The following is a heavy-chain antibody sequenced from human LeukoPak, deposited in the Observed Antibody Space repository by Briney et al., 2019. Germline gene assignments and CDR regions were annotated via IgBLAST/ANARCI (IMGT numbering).Heavy chain of an antibody. CDR1: GFTLSTYW. V-gene: IGHV3-7*01. CDR3: ARVSLGVSGSFYYFDY. J-gene: IGHJ4*02. D-gene: IGHD1-26*01. Sequence: GGSLRLSCAASGFTLSTYWMTWVRQTPGKGLEWVANIAPDGSLKYYVDSVKGRFTTSRDNAKNSLYLQMNSLRAEDTAVYYCARVSLGVSGSFYYFDYWGQGTLVTVSS. CDR2: IAPDGSLK.